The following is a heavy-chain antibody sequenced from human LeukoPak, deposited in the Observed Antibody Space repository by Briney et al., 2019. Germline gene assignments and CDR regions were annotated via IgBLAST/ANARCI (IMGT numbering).Heavy chain of an antibody. CDR2: ISGGSST. CDR3: GTKGGYDSSGYLPLEY. Sequence: PGGSLRLSCAASGFTFRNYAMTWVRQAPGKGLEWVSAISGGSSTYFADSVKGRFTISRDNSENTVYLQMNSLRAEDTAVYYCGTKGGYDSSGYLPLEYWGQGTLVTVSS. V-gene: IGHV3-23*01. D-gene: IGHD3-22*01. CDR1: GFTFRNYA. J-gene: IGHJ4*02.